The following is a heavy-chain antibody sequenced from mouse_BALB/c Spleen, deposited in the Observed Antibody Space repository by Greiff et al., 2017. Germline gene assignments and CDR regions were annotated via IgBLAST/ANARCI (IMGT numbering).Heavy chain of an antibody. CDR2: ISCYNGAT. CDR3: ARWGRRGSSAMDY. CDR1: GYSFTGYY. Sequence: LVKTGASVKISCKASGYSFTGYYMHWVKQSHGKSLEWIGYISCYNGATSYNQKFKGKATFTVDTSSSTAYMQFNSLTSEDSAVYYCARWGRRGSSAMDYWGQGTSVTVSS. V-gene: IGHV1S34*01. J-gene: IGHJ4*01. D-gene: IGHD2-12*01.